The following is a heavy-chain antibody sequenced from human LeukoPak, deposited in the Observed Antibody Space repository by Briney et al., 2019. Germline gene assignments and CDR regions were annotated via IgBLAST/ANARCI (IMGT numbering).Heavy chain of an antibody. J-gene: IGHJ4*02. CDR2: INHSGST. D-gene: IGHD3-10*01. CDR3: ARDVGYFDY. CDR1: GGSFSGYY. V-gene: IGHV4-34*01. Sequence: SETLSLTCAVYGGSFSGYYWSWIRQPPGKGLEWIGEINHSGSTNYNPSLKSRVTISVDTSKNQFSLKLSSVTAADTAVYYCARDVGYFDYWGQGTLVTVSS.